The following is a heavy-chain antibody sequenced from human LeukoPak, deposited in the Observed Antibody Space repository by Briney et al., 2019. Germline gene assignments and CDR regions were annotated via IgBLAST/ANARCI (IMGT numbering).Heavy chain of an antibody. Sequence: PGGSLRLSCAASGFTVSSNYMNWVRQAPGKGLEWVSVIYSGGSTYYADSVKGRFTIFRDDSNNTLYLQMNSLRAENTAVYYCEGRRWGSSDYWGQGTLVTVSS. V-gene: IGHV3-53*01. D-gene: IGHD4-23*01. CDR2: IYSGGST. J-gene: IGHJ4*02. CDR3: EGRRWGSSDY. CDR1: GFTVSSNY.